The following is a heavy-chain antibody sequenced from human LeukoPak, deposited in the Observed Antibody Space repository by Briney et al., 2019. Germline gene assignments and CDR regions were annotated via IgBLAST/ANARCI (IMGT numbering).Heavy chain of an antibody. V-gene: IGHV3-21*01. CDR2: ISSSSSYI. CDR3: ARDPPTTYYYDSSGYYYFSY. J-gene: IGHJ4*02. Sequence: PGGSLRLSSAASGFTFSSYSMNWVRQAPGKGLEWVSPISSSSSYIYYADSVKGRFTISRDNAKNSLYLQMNSLRAEDTAVYYCARDPPTTYYYDSSGYYYFSYWGQGTLVTVSS. D-gene: IGHD3-22*01. CDR1: GFTFSSYS.